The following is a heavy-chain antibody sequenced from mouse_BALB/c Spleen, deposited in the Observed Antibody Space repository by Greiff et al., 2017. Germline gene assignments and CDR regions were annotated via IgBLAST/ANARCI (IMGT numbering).Heavy chain of an antibody. J-gene: IGHJ4*01. V-gene: IGHV7-3*02. CDR2: IRNKANGYTT. Sequence: EVMLVESGGGLVQPGGSLRLSCATSGFTFTDYYMSWVRQPPGKALEWLGFIRNKANGYTTEYSASVKGRFTISRDNSQSILYLQMNTLRAEDSATYYCARDKWGAMDYWGQGTSVTVSS. CDR1: GFTFTDYY. D-gene: IGHD1-3*01. CDR3: ARDKWGAMDY.